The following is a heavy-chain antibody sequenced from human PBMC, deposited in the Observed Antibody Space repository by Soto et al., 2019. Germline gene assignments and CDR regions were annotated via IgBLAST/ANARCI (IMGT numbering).Heavy chain of an antibody. D-gene: IGHD1-26*01. CDR3: AKGKISTTTYTSFDS. J-gene: IGHJ5*01. CDR1: GITFSNAW. CDR2: ISVSGDNI. Sequence: PGGSLRLSCACSGITFSNAWMNWIRRAPGRGLEWVASISVSGDNIYYGASVQGRFTISRDNSKRSVFLDLNSLRAEDTAVYYCAKGKISTTTYTSFDSWGQGTLVTVSS. V-gene: IGHV3-21*04.